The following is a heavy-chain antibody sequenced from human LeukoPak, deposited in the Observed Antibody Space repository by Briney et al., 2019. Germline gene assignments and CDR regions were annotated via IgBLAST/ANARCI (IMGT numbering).Heavy chain of an antibody. CDR3: ARGLRFWSGSYPGLAGSDYYYYMDV. D-gene: IGHD3-3*01. Sequence: SETLSLTCTVSGGSISSSSYYWGWIRQPPGKGLEWIGSIYYSGSTYYNPSLKSRVTISVDTSKNQFSLKLSSVTAADTAVYYCARGLRFWSGSYPGLAGSDYYYYMDVWGKGTTVTVSS. CDR2: IYYSGST. J-gene: IGHJ6*03. V-gene: IGHV4-39*07. CDR1: GGSISSSSYY.